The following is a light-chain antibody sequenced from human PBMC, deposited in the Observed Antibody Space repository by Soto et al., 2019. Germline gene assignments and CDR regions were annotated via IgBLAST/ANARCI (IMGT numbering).Light chain of an antibody. J-gene: IGLJ2*01. CDR1: SSDVGGYDY. CDR2: EVT. V-gene: IGLV2-8*01. CDR3: CSYTSISTSAV. Sequence: QSALTQPPSASGSPGRSVTISCTGTSSDVGGYDYVSWFQQHPGKAPKLIIYEVTKRPSGVPDRFSASKSGNTASLTVSGLQAEDEADYYCCSYTSISTSAVFGGGTKLTVL.